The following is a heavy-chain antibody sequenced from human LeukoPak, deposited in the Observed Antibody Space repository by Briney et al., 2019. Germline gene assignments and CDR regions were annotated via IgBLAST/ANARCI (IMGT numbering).Heavy chain of an antibody. V-gene: IGHV3-23*01. CDR2: ISNNGGST. J-gene: IGHJ4*02. CDR1: GFTFSSYA. CDR3: RSPPMVRGVIIDRDY. Sequence: GGSLRLSCAASGFTFSSYAMSWVRQAPGKGLEWVSSISNNGGSTYYTDSVKGRFTISRDNSKNTLYLQMNSLRAGDTAVYYCRSPPMVRGVIIDRDYWGQGTLVTVSS. D-gene: IGHD3-10*01.